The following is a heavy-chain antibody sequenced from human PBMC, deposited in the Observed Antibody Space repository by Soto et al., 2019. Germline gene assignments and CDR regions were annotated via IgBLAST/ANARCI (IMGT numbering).Heavy chain of an antibody. D-gene: IGHD2-2*01. CDR1: GFTFTSYS. J-gene: IGHJ3*02. V-gene: IGHV3-21*01. Sequence: GSLRLSCAASGFTFTSYSMNWVRQAPGKGLEWVSSISSSSSYIYYADSVKGRFTISRDNAKNSLYLQMNSLRAEDTAVYYCARERTPAADAFDIWGQGTMVTVSS. CDR3: ARERTPAADAFDI. CDR2: ISSSSSYI.